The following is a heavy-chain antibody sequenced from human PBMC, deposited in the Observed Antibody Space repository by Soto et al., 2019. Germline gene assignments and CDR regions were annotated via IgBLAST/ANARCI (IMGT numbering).Heavy chain of an antibody. J-gene: IGHJ4*02. D-gene: IGHD3-22*01. CDR2: IIPIFGTA. V-gene: IGHV1-69*12. Sequence: QVQLVQSGAEVKKPGSSVKVSCKASGGTFSSYAISWVRQAPGQGLEWMGGIIPIFGTADYAQKFQGRVTSTADESTSTGNMELSSLRSEDTAVYYWASHYDSSGYYYRGLDYWGQGTLVTVSS. CDR1: GGTFSSYA. CDR3: ASHYDSSGYYYRGLDY.